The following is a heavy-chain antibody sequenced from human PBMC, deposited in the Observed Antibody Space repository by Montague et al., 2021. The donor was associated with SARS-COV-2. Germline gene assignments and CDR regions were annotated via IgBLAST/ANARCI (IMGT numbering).Heavy chain of an antibody. CDR1: DGSFSGYS. CDR2: INHRGST. Sequence: SEILSLTCAVYDGSFSGYSWTWIRQPPGKGLEWIGEINHRGSTNYNPSLKSRVTVSVDTSKNQFSLKMTSVTAADTAVYYCARGRQHINMVVVVVTGGEYYFDFWGQGTLVAVSS. D-gene: IGHD3-22*01. V-gene: IGHV4-34*01. CDR3: ARGRQHINMVVVVVTGGEYYFDF. J-gene: IGHJ4*02.